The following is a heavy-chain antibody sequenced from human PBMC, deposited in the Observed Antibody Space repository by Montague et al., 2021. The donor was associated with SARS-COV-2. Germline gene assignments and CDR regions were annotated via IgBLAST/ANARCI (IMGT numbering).Heavy chain of an antibody. CDR2: MYDSGITHYASGIT. CDR3: AGRDGYKQTMDY. V-gene: IGHV4-61*01. Sequence: SETLSLTCTVSGGSVSSGSYYWIWIRQPPGKGLEWNGYMYDSGITHYASGITHYNPSLRSGVSISVDRSVNQFSLSLSSVTAADTAVYYGAGRDGYKQTMDYWGQGTLVTVSS. D-gene: IGHD5-24*01. CDR1: GGSVSSGSYY. J-gene: IGHJ4*02.